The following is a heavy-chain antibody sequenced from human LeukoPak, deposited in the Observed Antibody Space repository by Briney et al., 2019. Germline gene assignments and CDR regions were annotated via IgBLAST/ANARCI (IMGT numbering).Heavy chain of an antibody. CDR1: GSTFSSYA. CDR3: AKDHYDSSGYPGHFDY. CDR2: ISGSGGST. Sequence: GGSLRLSCAASGSTFSSYAMSWVRQAPGKGLEWVSAISGSGGSTYYADSVKGRFTISRDNSKNTLYLQMNSLRAEDTAVYYYAKDHYDSSGYPGHFDYWGQGTLVTVSS. J-gene: IGHJ4*02. V-gene: IGHV3-23*01. D-gene: IGHD3-22*01.